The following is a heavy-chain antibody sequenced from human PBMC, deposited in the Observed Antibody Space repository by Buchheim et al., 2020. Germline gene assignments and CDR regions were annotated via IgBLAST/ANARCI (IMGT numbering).Heavy chain of an antibody. Sequence: QVQLQESGPGLVKPSQTLSLTCTVSGGSISSGGYYWSWIRQPPGKGLEWIGEINHSGSTNYNPSLKSRVTISVDTSKNQFSLKLSSVTAADTAVYYCARGGYDYVWGSYRPAYYFDYWGQGTL. CDR3: ARGGYDYVWGSYRPAYYFDY. D-gene: IGHD3-16*02. CDR1: GGSISSGGYY. J-gene: IGHJ4*02. V-gene: IGHV4-31*03. CDR2: INHSGST.